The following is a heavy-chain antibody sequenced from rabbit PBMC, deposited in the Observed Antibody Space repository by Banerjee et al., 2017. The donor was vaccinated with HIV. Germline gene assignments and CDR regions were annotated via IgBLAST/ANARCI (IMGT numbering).Heavy chain of an antibody. CDR2: INAGSSDST. V-gene: IGHV1S45*01. D-gene: IGHD4-1*01. CDR3: ARDLAGVIGWNFNL. CDR1: GIDFSYYYD. J-gene: IGHJ4*01. Sequence: QEQLEESGGGLVQPEGSLTLTCTVSGIDFSYYYDMCWVRQAPGKGLEWIACINAGSSDSTDYANWAKGRFTISKTSSTTVDLKMTSLTAADTASYFCARDLAGVIGWNFNLWGPGTLVTVS.